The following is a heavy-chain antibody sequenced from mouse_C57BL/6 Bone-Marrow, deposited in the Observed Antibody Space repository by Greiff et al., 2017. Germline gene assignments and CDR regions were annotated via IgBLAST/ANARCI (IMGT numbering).Heavy chain of an antibody. V-gene: IGHV1-63*01. Sequence: QVQLQQSGAELVRPGTSVKMSCKASGYTFTNYWIGWAKQRPGHGLEWIGDIYPGGGYTNSNEKFKGKATLTADKSSSTAYMQFSSLTSEDSAIYYCARSGGVYYDYDYWGQGTTLTVSS. CDR3: ARSGGVYYDYDY. CDR2: IYPGGGYT. CDR1: GYTFTNYW. D-gene: IGHD2-4*01. J-gene: IGHJ2*01.